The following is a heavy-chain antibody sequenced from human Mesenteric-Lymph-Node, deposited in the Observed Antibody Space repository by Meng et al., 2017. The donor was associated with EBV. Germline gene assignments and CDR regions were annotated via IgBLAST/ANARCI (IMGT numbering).Heavy chain of an antibody. V-gene: IGHV4-4*02. CDR3: AREMSIAAAGSPLAY. Sequence: QVSRQESGPGCGKPSGPLSLTVDVSGGYITSSNWGSWFRQPPGKGLEWIGEIYQSGSTNYNPSLKSRVTISVDTSKNQFSLKLSSVTAADTAVYYCAREMSIAAAGSPLAYWGQGTLVTVSS. D-gene: IGHD6-13*01. J-gene: IGHJ4*02. CDR2: IYQSGST. CDR1: GGYITSSNW.